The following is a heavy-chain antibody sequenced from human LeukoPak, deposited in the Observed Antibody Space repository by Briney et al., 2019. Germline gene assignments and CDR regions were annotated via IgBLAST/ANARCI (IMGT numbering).Heavy chain of an antibody. CDR3: ARAGLSLFDY. V-gene: IGHV3-23*01. Sequence: GGSLRLSCVASGFTFSSYAMNWVRQAPGKGLEWVSTITANGGRTYYADSVKGRFTISRDNAKNSLYLQMNSLRAEDTAVYYCARAGLSLFDYWGQGTLVTVSS. CDR1: GFTFSSYA. J-gene: IGHJ4*02. CDR2: ITANGGRT.